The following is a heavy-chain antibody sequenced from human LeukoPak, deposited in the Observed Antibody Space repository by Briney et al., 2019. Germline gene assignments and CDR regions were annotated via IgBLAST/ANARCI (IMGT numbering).Heavy chain of an antibody. D-gene: IGHD3-22*01. Sequence: ASVKVSCKASGYTFTSYGISWVRQAPGQGLEWMGWISAYNGNTNYAQKLQGRVTMTTDTSTSTAYMEPRSLRSDDTAVYYCARDADSSGYYRGYYFDYWGQGTLVTVSS. V-gene: IGHV1-18*01. CDR2: ISAYNGNT. J-gene: IGHJ4*02. CDR1: GYTFTSYG. CDR3: ARDADSSGYYRGYYFDY.